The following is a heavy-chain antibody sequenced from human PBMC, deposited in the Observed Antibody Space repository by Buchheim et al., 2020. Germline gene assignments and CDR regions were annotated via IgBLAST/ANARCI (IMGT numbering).Heavy chain of an antibody. Sequence: QVQLVQSGAEVKEPGASVKVSCKASGYTFTSYYMYWVRQAPGQGLEWMGVINPSAGSTTYAQKFQGRLTMTRDTSTTTVYMEVGSLRVEDTAVYFCARAASSGRRFDYWGQGT. CDR1: GYTFTSYY. CDR3: ARAASSGRRFDY. V-gene: IGHV1-46*01. D-gene: IGHD1-26*01. J-gene: IGHJ4*02. CDR2: INPSAGST.